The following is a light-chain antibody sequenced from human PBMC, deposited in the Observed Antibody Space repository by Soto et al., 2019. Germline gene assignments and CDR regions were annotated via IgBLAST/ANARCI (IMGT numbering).Light chain of an antibody. J-gene: IGKJ1*01. Sequence: DIQLTQSPSFLSASVGARVTITCRASQTISSWLAWYQQKPGKAPDFRIYDASRLAGGVPSRLSGSESGTEFTLTIGSMQPDDSATYFCQQYYNYSTFGQGTKVDIK. V-gene: IGKV1-5*01. CDR2: DAS. CDR3: QQYYNYST. CDR1: QTISSW.